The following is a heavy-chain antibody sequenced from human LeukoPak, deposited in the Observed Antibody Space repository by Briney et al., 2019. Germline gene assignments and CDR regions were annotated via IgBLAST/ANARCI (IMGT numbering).Heavy chain of an antibody. CDR2: ISYDGSNK. CDR3: AKDRQQLVGASYYYGMDV. CDR1: GFTFSSYG. Sequence: PGGSLRLSCAASGFTFSSYGMHWVRQAPGKGLEWVAVISYDGSNKYYADSVKGRFTISRDNSKNTLYLQMNSLRAEVTAVYYCAKDRQQLVGASYYYGMDVWGQGTTVTVSS. V-gene: IGHV3-30*18. D-gene: IGHD6-13*01. J-gene: IGHJ6*02.